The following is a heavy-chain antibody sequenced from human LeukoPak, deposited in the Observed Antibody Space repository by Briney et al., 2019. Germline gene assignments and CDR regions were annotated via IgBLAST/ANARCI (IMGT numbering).Heavy chain of an antibody. CDR3: TRGTTQPWLYYGMDV. Sequence: GGSLRLSCTASGFTFCDHAMRWVRQAPGKGGEGVGFMKSKSYGETTEYPASVKGRFTISRDDSKSIAYLQMNSLKTEDTAVYYCTRGTTQPWLYYGMDVWGQGTTVTVSS. CDR1: GFTFCDHA. V-gene: IGHV3-49*04. D-gene: IGHD1-1*01. CDR2: MKSKSYGETT. J-gene: IGHJ6*02.